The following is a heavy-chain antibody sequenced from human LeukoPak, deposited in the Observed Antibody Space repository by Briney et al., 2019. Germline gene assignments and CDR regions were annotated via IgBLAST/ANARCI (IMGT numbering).Heavy chain of an antibody. CDR2: MSPSGTT. CDR3: ARGQDDRSGTFDY. CDR1: GDSVSSGNYY. V-gene: IGHV4-61*01. D-gene: IGHD3-22*01. Sequence: PSETLSLTCTVSGDSVSSGNYYLSWIRQPPGKGLDWIAYMSPSGTTKYNPPLKSRVTTSVDTSRTQFSLRLSSVTAADTAVYYCARGQDDRSGTFDYWGQGILVTVSS. J-gene: IGHJ4*02.